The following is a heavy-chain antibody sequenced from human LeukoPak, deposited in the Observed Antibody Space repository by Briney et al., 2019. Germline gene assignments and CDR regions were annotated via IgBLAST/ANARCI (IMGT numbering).Heavy chain of an antibody. Sequence: PSETLSLTCTVSGGSISSGHYWSWIRQPAGKGLEWVGRVYTSGSTNYNPSLKSRVTISVDTSKNQFSLKLSSVTAADTAVYYCANLGRYCFDSSEIDYWGQGTLVTVSS. V-gene: IGHV4-61*02. CDR1: GGSISSGHY. CDR3: ANLGRYCFDSSEIDY. J-gene: IGHJ4*02. D-gene: IGHD3-22*01. CDR2: VYTSGST.